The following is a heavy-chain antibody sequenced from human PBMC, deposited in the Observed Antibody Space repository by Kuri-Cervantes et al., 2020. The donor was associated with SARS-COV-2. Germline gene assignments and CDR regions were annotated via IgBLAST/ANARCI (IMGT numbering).Heavy chain of an antibody. Sequence: ASVKVSCKASGYTFTGYYMHWVRQAPGQGLEWMGWINPNSGGTNYAQKFQGWVTMTRDTSISAVYMELSRLRSDDTAVYYCARGMVQGLIQSYYYGMDVWGQGTTVTVSS. D-gene: IGHD3-10*01. V-gene: IGHV1-2*04. CDR2: INPNSGGT. CDR1: GYTFTGYY. CDR3: ARGMVQGLIQSYYYGMDV. J-gene: IGHJ6*02.